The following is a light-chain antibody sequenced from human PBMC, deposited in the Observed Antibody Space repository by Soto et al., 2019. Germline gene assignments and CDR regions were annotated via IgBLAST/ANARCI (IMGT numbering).Light chain of an antibody. Sequence: EIVLTQSPATLSLSPGERATLSCRASQSVSSYLAWYQQKPGQAPRLLIYDASNRATGIPARFSGSGSGTDFTLTISSLEPEDFAVYYCQQRSNRPPTFGQGTKVDI. CDR2: DAS. V-gene: IGKV3-11*01. CDR3: QQRSNRPPT. CDR1: QSVSSY. J-gene: IGKJ1*01.